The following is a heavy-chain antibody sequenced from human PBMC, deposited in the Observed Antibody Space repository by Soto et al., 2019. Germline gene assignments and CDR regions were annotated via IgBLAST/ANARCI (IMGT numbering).Heavy chain of an antibody. CDR1: DGSISSGDYY. CDR3: ARADSSCYSYFDY. V-gene: IGHV4-30-4*01. J-gene: IGHJ4*02. CDR2: IYYSGST. Sequence: QVQLQESGPGLVKPSQTLSLTCTVSDGSISSGDYYWSWIRQPTGTGLEWIGYIYYSGSTYYNPSLESRVTISVDTSKNQFSLSLSSVTAADTAVYYCARADSSCYSYFDYWGQGTLVTVSS. D-gene: IGHD3-22*01.